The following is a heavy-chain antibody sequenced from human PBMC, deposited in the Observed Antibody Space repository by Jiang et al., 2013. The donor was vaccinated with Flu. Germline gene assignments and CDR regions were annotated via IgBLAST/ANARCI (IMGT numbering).Heavy chain of an antibody. V-gene: IGHV3-23*04. Sequence: VQLVESGGDLVQPGGSLRLSCAASGFTFGTYVMNWVRQAPGKGLEWVSTISDSGSSTYYGDSVKGRFTTSRDNSKSTLFLQMNSLRAEDTAVYYCARRRIDSSTSWGAFDIWGQGTMVT. J-gene: IGHJ3*02. CDR3: ARRRIDSSTSWGAFDI. CDR1: GFTFGTYV. CDR2: ISDSGSST. D-gene: IGHD2-2*01.